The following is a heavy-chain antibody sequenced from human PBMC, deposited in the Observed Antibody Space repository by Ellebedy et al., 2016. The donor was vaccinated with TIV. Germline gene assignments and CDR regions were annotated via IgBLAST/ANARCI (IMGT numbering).Heavy chain of an antibody. Sequence: GGSLRLSCAASGFTVSSSSLTWVRQAPGKGLQWVSIIYTTGLITYADYVRGRFTISRDSSENTLYLQMNRLRADDTDVYYCAKDYTAYSNDVWGQGTLVTVSS. V-gene: IGHV3-53*01. CDR1: GFTVSSSS. D-gene: IGHD5-18*01. CDR3: AKDYTAYSNDV. J-gene: IGHJ4*02. CDR2: IYTTGLI.